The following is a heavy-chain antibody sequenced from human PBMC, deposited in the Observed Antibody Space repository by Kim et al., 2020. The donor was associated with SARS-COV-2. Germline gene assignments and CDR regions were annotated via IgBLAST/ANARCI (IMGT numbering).Heavy chain of an antibody. CDR2: VSYSGGS. V-gene: IGHV4-59*12. CDR3: ARARRLARRGFVVAV. J-gene: IGHJ3*01. D-gene: IGHD2-21*01. Sequence: SETLSLTCAVSGDSFATDFWTWVRQAPGKGLDWLGYVSYSGGSNYNPNLRGRLTISVDASRKQVSLRLTSVTAADTAVYFCARARRLARRGFVVAVWG. CDR1: GDSFATDF.